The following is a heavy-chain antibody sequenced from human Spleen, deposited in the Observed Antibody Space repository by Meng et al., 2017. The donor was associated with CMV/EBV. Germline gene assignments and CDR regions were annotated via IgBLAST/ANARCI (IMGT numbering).Heavy chain of an antibody. Sequence: GESLKISCAASGFIFDDYGMHWVRQAPGKGLEWVSVIYSGGSNTYYADSVKGRFSISRDNSEDTLYLQMNSLRVEDTAVYYCAKDDAYGSGTYYRPYYGMDVWGQGTTVTVSS. CDR2: IYSGGSNT. V-gene: IGHV3-23*03. D-gene: IGHD3-10*01. CDR1: GFIFDDYG. CDR3: AKDDAYGSGTYYRPYYGMDV. J-gene: IGHJ6*02.